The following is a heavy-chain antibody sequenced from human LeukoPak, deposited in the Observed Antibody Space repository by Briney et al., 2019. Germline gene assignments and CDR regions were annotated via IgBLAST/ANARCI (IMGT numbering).Heavy chain of an antibody. Sequence: GGSLRLSCAASGFTFSSYAMSWVRQAPGKGLEWVSAISGSGGSTYYADSVKGRFTISRDNSKNTLYLQMNSLRAEDTAVYYCAKGRYDFWSGYYPFDYWGQGTLVTVSS. CDR3: AKGRYDFWSGYYPFDY. J-gene: IGHJ4*02. D-gene: IGHD3-3*01. V-gene: IGHV3-23*01. CDR1: GFTFSSYA. CDR2: ISGSGGST.